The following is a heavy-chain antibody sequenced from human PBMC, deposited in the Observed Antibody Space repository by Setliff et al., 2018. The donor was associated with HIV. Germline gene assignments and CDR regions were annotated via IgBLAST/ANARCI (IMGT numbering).Heavy chain of an antibody. CDR1: GYSISSGYY. CDR2: IYHSGST. V-gene: IGHV4-38-2*02. D-gene: IGHD6-6*01. J-gene: IGHJ4*02. Sequence: SETLSLTCTVSGYSISSGYYWGWIRQPPGKGLEWIGNIYHSGSTYYNPSLKSRVTISVDTSKNQFSLKLTSVTAADTAVYYCARFGTSSGGTFDYWGQGTLVTVS. CDR3: ARFGTSSGGTFDY.